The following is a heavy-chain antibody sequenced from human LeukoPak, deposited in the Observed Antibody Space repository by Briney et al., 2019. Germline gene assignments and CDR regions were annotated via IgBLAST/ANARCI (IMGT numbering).Heavy chain of an antibody. CDR2: IYGGGNI. CDR1: GFTVSSNY. V-gene: IGHV3-53*05. Sequence: GGSLRLSCAASGFTVSSNYMNWVRQAPGKGLEWVSVIYGGGNIYYADSVKGRFTISRDNSKNTLYLQMSSLRAEDTAVYYCVKDRSLGGSGWYFDYWGQGTLVTVSS. J-gene: IGHJ4*02. CDR3: VKDRSLGGSGWYFDY. D-gene: IGHD6-19*01.